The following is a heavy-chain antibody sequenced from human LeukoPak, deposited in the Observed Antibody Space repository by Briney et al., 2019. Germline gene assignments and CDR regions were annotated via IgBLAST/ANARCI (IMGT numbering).Heavy chain of an antibody. J-gene: IGHJ6*02. D-gene: IGHD6-19*01. CDR2: INPNNGGT. CDR1: GYTFTGYY. CDR3: ASDIAVAGTRSEYYYYYYGMDV. V-gene: IGHV1-2*02. Sequence: ASVKVSCKASGYTFTGYYMHWVRQAPGQGLEWMGWINPNNGGTNYAQKFQGRVTMTRDTSISTAYMELSRLRSDDTAVYYCASDIAVAGTRSEYYYYYYGMDVWGQGTTVTVS.